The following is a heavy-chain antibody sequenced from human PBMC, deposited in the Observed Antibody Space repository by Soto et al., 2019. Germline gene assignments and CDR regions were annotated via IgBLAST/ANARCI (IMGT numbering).Heavy chain of an antibody. CDR2: ISYDGSNK. CDR3: TRDRKFFGGGSCYDPLYYHYGMDV. J-gene: IGHJ6*02. CDR1: GFTFSSYA. D-gene: IGHD2-15*01. Sequence: GSLRLSCAASGFTFSSYAMHWVRQAPGKGLEWVAVISYDGSNKYYADSVKGRFTISRDNSKNTLYLQMNSLRAEDTAVYYCTRDRKFFGGGSCYDPLYYHYGMDVWGQGTTVTVSS. V-gene: IGHV3-30-3*01.